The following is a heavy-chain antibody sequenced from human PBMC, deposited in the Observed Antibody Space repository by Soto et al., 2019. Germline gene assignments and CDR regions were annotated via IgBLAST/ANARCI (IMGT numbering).Heavy chain of an antibody. J-gene: IGHJ5*02. CDR2: ISYDGSNK. Sequence: GGSLRLSCAASGFTFSSYGMHWVRQAPGKGLEWVAVISYDGSNKYYADSVKGRFTISRDNSKNTLYLQMNSLRAEDTAVYYCAKDGYSSGRGTPHWFDPWGQGTLVTVSS. V-gene: IGHV3-30*18. CDR3: AKDGYSSGRGTPHWFDP. CDR1: GFTFSSYG. D-gene: IGHD6-19*01.